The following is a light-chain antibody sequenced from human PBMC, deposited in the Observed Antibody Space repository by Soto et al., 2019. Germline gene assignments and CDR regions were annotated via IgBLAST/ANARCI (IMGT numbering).Light chain of an antibody. CDR2: GVS. V-gene: IGLV2-14*01. J-gene: IGLJ1*01. Sequence: QSVLTQLAPVSGSPGQSITISCSGTRSDIGSYNYVAWYQQFPGKTPKILIYGVSNRPSGVSSRFSGSKSGNTASLTISGLQAEDEADYYCISYTGSSTSYVFGSGTKVTVL. CDR3: ISYTGSSTSYV. CDR1: RSDIGSYNY.